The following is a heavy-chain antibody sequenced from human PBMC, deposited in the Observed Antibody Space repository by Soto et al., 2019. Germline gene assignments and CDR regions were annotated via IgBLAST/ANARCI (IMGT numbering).Heavy chain of an antibody. CDR1: DGSISSYY. V-gene: IGHV4-4*07. J-gene: IGHJ6*02. CDR2: IYYSGST. D-gene: IGHD3-16*01. CDR3: ARAMGDWGTYYYYHGLDV. Sequence: SETLSLTCTVSDGSISSYYWTWIRQSAGKGLEWIGRIYYSGSTNYNPSLKSRVTISVDTSKNKFSLNLSSVTAADTAIYYCARAMGDWGTYYYYHGLDVWGQGATVTVSS.